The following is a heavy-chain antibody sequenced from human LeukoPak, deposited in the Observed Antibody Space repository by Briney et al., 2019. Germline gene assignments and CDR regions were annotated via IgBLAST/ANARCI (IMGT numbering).Heavy chain of an antibody. CDR3: ARDNGAAVAGTGYYYGMDV. J-gene: IGHJ6*02. CDR1: GFTFSSYS. CDR2: ISSSSSYI. V-gene: IGHV3-21*01. D-gene: IGHD6-19*01. Sequence: GGSLRLSCAASGFTFSSYSMNWVRQAPGKGLEWVSSISSSSSYIYYADSVKGRFTISRDNAKNSLYLQMNSLRAEDTAVYYCARDNGAAVAGTGYYYGMDVWGQGTTVTVSS.